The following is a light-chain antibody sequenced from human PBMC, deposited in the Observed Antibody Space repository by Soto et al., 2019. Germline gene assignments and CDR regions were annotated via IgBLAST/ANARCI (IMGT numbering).Light chain of an antibody. J-gene: IGKJ4*01. CDR1: QDIYNS. V-gene: IGKV1-33*01. CDR2: DAS. Sequence: DIQMTQSPSSLSASVGDRVIITCQASQDIYNSLNWYQQKPGKAPKLLIFDASNLETGVPSRFSGGGSGTHFTFTISSLQPEDLATYYCQQFDSLPLTCGGGTKVEI. CDR3: QQFDSLPLT.